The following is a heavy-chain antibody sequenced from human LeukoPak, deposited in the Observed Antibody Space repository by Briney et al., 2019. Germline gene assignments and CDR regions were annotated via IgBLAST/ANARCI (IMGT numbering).Heavy chain of an antibody. D-gene: IGHD2-2*03. CDR2: IYTSGST. CDR1: GGSISSYY. Sequence: SETLSLTCTVSGGSISSYYWSWIRQPPGKGLEWIGYIYTSGSTNYNPSLKSRVTISVDTSKNQFSLKLSSVTAADTAVYYCARLDIVVVPAAKDYYYYYYMDVWGKGTTVTVSS. V-gene: IGHV4-4*09. CDR3: ARLDIVVVPAAKDYYYYYYMDV. J-gene: IGHJ6*03.